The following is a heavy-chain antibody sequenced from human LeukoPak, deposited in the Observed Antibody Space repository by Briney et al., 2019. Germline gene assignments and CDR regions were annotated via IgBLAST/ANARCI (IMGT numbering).Heavy chain of an antibody. CDR3: ARTGALNWNYYYYYYMDV. CDR1: GFTFSSYS. J-gene: IGHJ6*03. CDR2: ISSSSSNI. D-gene: IGHD1-1*01. V-gene: IGHV3-21*01. Sequence: PGGSLRLSCAASGFTFSSYSMNWVRQAPGKGLEWVSSISSSSSNIYYADSVKGRFTISRDNAKNSLYLQMNNLRAEDTAVYYCARTGALNWNYYYYYYMDVWGKGTTVTVSS.